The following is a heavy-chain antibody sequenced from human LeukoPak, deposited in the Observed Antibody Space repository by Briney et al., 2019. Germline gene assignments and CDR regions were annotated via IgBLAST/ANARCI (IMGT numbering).Heavy chain of an antibody. Sequence: PSETLSLTCTVSGGSISSGISYWSWIRQPAGKGLEWIGYIFYSGSTYYNPSLKSRVTISVDTSKNQFSLRLSSVTAADTAVYYCARVRGDYPFDYWGQGTLVTVSS. J-gene: IGHJ4*02. V-gene: IGHV4-30-4*08. CDR1: GGSISSGISY. D-gene: IGHD4-17*01. CDR3: ARVRGDYPFDY. CDR2: IFYSGST.